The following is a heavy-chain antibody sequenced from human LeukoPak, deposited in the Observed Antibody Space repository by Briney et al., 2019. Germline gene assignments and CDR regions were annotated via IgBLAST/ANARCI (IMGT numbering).Heavy chain of an antibody. Sequence: ASVKVSCKASGGTFISYAISWVRQAPGQGLEWMGRINPNSGGTNYAQKFQGRVTMTRDTSISTAYMELSRLRSDDTAVYYCARDQYYGDYDFDYWGQGTLVTVSS. CDR1: GGTFISYA. V-gene: IGHV1-2*06. J-gene: IGHJ4*02. CDR2: INPNSGGT. D-gene: IGHD4-17*01. CDR3: ARDQYYGDYDFDY.